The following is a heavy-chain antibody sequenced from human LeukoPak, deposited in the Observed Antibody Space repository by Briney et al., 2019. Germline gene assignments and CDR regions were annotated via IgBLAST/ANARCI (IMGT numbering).Heavy chain of an antibody. CDR3: AELGITMIGGV. J-gene: IGHJ6*04. CDR2: ISSSGLSI. D-gene: IGHD3-10*02. CDR1: GFIFSNE. Sequence: GGSLRLSCAASGFIFSNEMNWVRQAPGKGLEWVSFISSSGLSIYYADSVKGRFTISRDNAKNSLYLQMNSLRAEDTAVYYCAELGITMIGGVWGKGTTVTISS. V-gene: IGHV3-48*03.